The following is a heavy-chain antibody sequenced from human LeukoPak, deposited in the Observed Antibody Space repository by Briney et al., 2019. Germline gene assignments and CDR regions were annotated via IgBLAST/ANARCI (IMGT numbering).Heavy chain of an antibody. CDR2: ISTGGSP. CDR1: GFTVSNNY. Sequence: GGSLRLSCAASGFTVSNNYMTWVRQAPGKGLEWVSLISTGGSPYYTDSVKGRFTISRDNSKNALFLQMNSLRAEDTAVYYCVRGFRGYSFDYWGQGTLVTVSS. CDR3: VRGFRGYSFDY. V-gene: IGHV3-53*01. J-gene: IGHJ4*02.